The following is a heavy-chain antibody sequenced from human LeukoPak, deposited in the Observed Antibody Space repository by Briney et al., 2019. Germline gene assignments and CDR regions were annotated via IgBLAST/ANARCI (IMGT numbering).Heavy chain of an antibody. CDR1: GFTLSSYG. J-gene: IGHJ6*04. V-gene: IGHV3-30*02. CDR2: IRYDGSNK. D-gene: IGHD3-22*01. CDR3: AKDDSWYYDSKMDV. Sequence: GWALRLSRAASGFTLSSYGMHWVRHAPGKGLEWVAFIRYDGSNKYYADSVKGRFTISRDNSKNTLYLQMNSLRAEDTAVYYCAKDDSWYYDSKMDVWGKGTTVTISS.